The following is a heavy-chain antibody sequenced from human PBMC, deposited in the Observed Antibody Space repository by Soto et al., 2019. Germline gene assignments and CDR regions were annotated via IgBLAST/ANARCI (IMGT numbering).Heavy chain of an antibody. CDR2: ISSNGGST. D-gene: IGHD3-10*01. CDR1: GFTFGSYA. Sequence: GGSLRLSCSASGFTFGSYAMHWVRQAPGKGLEYVSAISSNGGSTYYADSVKGRFTISRDNSRNTLYLQMSSLRAEDTAVYYCVRVYYYGSGSYYRLDYYYYYGMDVWGQGTTVTVSS. CDR3: VRVYYYGSGSYYRLDYYYYYGMDV. V-gene: IGHV3-64D*08. J-gene: IGHJ6*02.